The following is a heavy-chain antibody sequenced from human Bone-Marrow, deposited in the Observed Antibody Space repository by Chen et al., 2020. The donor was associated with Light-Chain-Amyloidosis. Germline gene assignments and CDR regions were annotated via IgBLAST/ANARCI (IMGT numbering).Heavy chain of an antibody. CDR1: GFNFSEAW. J-gene: IGHJ4*02. CDR3: SNDLDF. CDR2: IKSKTDGGAA. V-gene: IGHV3-15*01. Sequence: EVHLVESGGGLVKPGGSLRLSCATSGFNFSEAWITWVRQAPGKGLEWIGHIKSKTDGGAAYYAAPAKGRFIISRDDSKGTLYVQMNRLKAEDTAMYYCSNDLDFWGQGTLVAVSS.